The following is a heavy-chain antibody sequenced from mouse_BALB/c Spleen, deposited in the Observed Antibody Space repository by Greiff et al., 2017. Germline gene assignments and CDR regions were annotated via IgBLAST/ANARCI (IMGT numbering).Heavy chain of an antibody. D-gene: IGHD2-3*01. Sequence: EVNVVESGGDLVKPGGSLKLSCAASGFTFSSYGMSWVRQTPDKRLEWVATISSGGSYTYYPDSVKGRFTISRDNAKNTLYLQMSSLKSEDTAMYYCARHDGPYFDYWGQGTTLTVSS. J-gene: IGHJ2*01. V-gene: IGHV5-6*01. CDR3: ARHDGPYFDY. CDR1: GFTFSSYG. CDR2: ISSGGSYT.